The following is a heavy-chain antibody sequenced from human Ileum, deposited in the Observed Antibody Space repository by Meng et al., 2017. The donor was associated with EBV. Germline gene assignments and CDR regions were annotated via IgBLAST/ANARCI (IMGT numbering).Heavy chain of an antibody. V-gene: IGHV3-15*01. CDR1: GFTFSAAW. Sequence: EVRVGVSGGGLVKLGGSVRVTCSVSGFTFSAAWMSWVRQASGKGLEWVGRIKAKNAGGTTDYAAPVDGRFTISRDDSENTLYLQMNSLKTDDTAMYYCSWYFYRSGRNYWGQGTLVTVSS. CDR2: IKAKNAGGTT. D-gene: IGHD3-10*01. CDR3: SWYFYRSGRNY. J-gene: IGHJ4*02.